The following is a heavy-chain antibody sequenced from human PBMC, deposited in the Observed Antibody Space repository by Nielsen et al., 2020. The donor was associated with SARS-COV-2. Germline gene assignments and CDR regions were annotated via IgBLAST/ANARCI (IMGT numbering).Heavy chain of an antibody. CDR2: MCPSDGSI. D-gene: IGHD3-9*01. Sequence: ASVKVSCKASGYTFTSYGISWVRQAPGQGLEWMGRMCPSDGSISYAEKFQGRVTMTRDTSTSTAYMELSSLRSEDTAMYYCGRDSSDILTGYSGHYYFDCWGQGTLVTVSS. V-gene: IGHV1-18*01. CDR1: GYTFTSYG. J-gene: IGHJ4*02. CDR3: GRDSSDILTGYSGHYYFDC.